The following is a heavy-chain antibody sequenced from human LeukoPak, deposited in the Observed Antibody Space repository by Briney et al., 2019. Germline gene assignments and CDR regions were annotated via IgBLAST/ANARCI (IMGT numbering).Heavy chain of an antibody. J-gene: IGHJ4*02. D-gene: IGHD6-13*01. Sequence: ASVKVSCKASGYTFTSYGISWVRQAPGQGLEWMGIINPSGGSTSYAQKFQGRVTMTRDTSTSTVYMELSSLRSEDTAVYYCARVGIAAAGLDYWGQGTLVTVSS. CDR1: GYTFTSYG. CDR3: ARVGIAAAGLDY. CDR2: INPSGGST. V-gene: IGHV1-46*01.